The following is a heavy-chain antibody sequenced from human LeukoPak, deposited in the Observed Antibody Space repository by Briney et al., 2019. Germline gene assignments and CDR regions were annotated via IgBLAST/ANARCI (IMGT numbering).Heavy chain of an antibody. CDR2: IIPIFGTA. V-gene: IGHV1-69*01. Sequence: SVKVSCKASGGTFSSYAISWVRQAPGQGLEWMGGIIPIFGTAIYAQKFQGRVTITADESTSTAYMELSSLRSEDTAVYYCARVCEYPRCEWHYYYYGMDVWGQGTTVTVSS. CDR3: ARVCEYPRCEWHYYYYGMDV. J-gene: IGHJ6*02. CDR1: GGTFSSYA. D-gene: IGHD3-3*01.